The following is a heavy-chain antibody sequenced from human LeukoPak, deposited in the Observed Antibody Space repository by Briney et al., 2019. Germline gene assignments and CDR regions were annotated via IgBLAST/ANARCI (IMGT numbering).Heavy chain of an antibody. Sequence: ASVKVSCKASGYTFTGYYMHWVRQAPGQGLEWMGRINPNSGNTNYAQKLQGRVTMTTDTSTSTAYMELRSLRSDDTAVYYCARESPIAAAGYWGQGTLVTVSS. CDR3: ARESPIAAAGY. V-gene: IGHV1-2*06. J-gene: IGHJ4*02. CDR1: GYTFTGYY. D-gene: IGHD6-13*01. CDR2: INPNSGNT.